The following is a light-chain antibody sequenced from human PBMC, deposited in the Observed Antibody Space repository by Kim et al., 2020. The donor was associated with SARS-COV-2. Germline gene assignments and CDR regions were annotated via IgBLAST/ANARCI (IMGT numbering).Light chain of an antibody. Sequence: SYELTQPPSVSVAPGQTASITCAGNNIGSKSVHWYQQKPGQAPVLVIYYDSDRPSGIPERFSGSNSGNTATLTISRVEAGDEADYYCQVWDSSSDHYVFG. V-gene: IGLV3-21*01. J-gene: IGLJ1*01. CDR1: NIGSKS. CDR3: QVWDSSSDHYV. CDR2: YDS.